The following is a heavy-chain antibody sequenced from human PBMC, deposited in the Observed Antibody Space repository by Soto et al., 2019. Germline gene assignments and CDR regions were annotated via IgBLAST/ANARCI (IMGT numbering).Heavy chain of an antibody. D-gene: IGHD6-19*01. J-gene: IGHJ4*02. CDR2: ISSNGGST. V-gene: IGHV3-64D*08. CDR1: GFTFSSYA. Sequence: GGSLRLSCSASGFTFSSYAMHWVRQAPGKGLEYVSAISSNGGSTYYADSVKGRFTISRDNSKNTLYLQMSSLRAEDTAVYYCVKDPFSAVAASTFDYWGQGTLVTVSS. CDR3: VKDPFSAVAASTFDY.